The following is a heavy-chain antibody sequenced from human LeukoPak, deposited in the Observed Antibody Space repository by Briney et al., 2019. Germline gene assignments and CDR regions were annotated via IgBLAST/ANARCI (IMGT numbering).Heavy chain of an antibody. Sequence: GGSLRLSCVASGSTFNTWGMHWVRQAPGKGLEWVAFLWYDRINQYYADSVKGRFTISRDNSKNTLYLQMNGLRVEDTAVYYCAKEEGRSGYFDNWGQGALVTVSS. CDR1: GSTFNTWG. J-gene: IGHJ4*02. D-gene: IGHD3-22*01. V-gene: IGHV3-30*02. CDR3: AKEEGRSGYFDN. CDR2: LWYDRINQ.